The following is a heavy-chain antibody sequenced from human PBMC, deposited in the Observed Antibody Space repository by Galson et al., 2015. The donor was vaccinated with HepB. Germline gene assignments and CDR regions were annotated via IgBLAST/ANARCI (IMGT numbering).Heavy chain of an antibody. D-gene: IGHD6-19*01. Sequence: SVKVSCKASGYTFTSYYMHWVRQAPGQGLEWMGIINPSGGSTTYAQKFQGRVTMTRDTSTSTVYMEVSSLRSEDTAVYYCARPLYSSGWYSGYYYGMDVGGQGTTVTVPS. CDR3: ARPLYSSGWYSGYYYGMDV. CDR1: GYTFTSYY. CDR2: INPSGGST. V-gene: IGHV1-46*01. J-gene: IGHJ6*02.